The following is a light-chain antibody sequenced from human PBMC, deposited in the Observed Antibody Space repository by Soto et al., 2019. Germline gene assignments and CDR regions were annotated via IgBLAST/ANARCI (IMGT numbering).Light chain of an antibody. CDR3: QQYGSSGT. V-gene: IGKV3-20*01. CDR1: QSVSNNY. CDR2: GAS. Sequence: EIWLTQSPGTLSLSPGERATLSCGASQSVSNNYLAWYKQKPGQAPRLLIYGASNRATGIPDRLSGSGSGTEFTLTISRLEPEDFAVYYCQQYGSSGTFGHGTKVDI. J-gene: IGKJ1*01.